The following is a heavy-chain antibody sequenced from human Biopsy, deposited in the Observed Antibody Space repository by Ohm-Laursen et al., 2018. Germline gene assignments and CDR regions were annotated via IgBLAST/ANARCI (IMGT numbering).Heavy chain of an antibody. CDR1: GDSVSSGSFY. CDR2: IYDRGSTT. V-gene: IGHV4-61*01. J-gene: IGHJ4*02. D-gene: IGHD6-19*01. CDR3: ARGMRSSGWPYFDS. Sequence: PSDTLSLTCTVPGDSVSSGSFYWTWIRQPPGQGLEYIGYIYDRGSTTNYNPSLESRVTMSVDMPKNQFSLKLSSVTAADTAIYYCARGMRSSGWPYFDSWGQGTLVTVSS.